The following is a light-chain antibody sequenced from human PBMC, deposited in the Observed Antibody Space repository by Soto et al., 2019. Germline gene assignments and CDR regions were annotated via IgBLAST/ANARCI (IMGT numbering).Light chain of an antibody. CDR2: SNS. CDR3: VAWDDSLNGAV. CDR1: SSNIGSNT. J-gene: IGLJ7*01. V-gene: IGLV1-44*01. Sequence: QSVLTQPPSASGTPGQRVTISCSGTSSNIGSNTVNWYQQLPGTAPKLLMYSNSQRPSGVPDRFSGSKSSTSASLAISGLQSEDEADYYCVAWDDSLNGAVFGGGTQLTVL.